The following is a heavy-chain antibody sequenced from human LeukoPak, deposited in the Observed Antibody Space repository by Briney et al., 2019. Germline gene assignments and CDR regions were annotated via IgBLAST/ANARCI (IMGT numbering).Heavy chain of an antibody. CDR2: IYHSGST. D-gene: IGHD6-19*01. CDR1: GGSISSGGYY. Sequence: PSETLSLTCTVSGGSISSGGYYWSWIRQPPGKGLEWIGYIYHSGSTYYNPSLKSRVTISVDRSKNQFSLKLSSVTAADTAVYYCARDSSGCFDYWGQGTLVTVSS. J-gene: IGHJ4*02. CDR3: ARDSSGCFDY. V-gene: IGHV4-30-2*01.